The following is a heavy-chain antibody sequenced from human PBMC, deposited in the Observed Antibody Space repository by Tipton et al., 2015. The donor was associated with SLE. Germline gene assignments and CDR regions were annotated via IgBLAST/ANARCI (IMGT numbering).Heavy chain of an antibody. CDR3: ARSPPPGGTNPYYFDY. D-gene: IGHD1-14*01. CDR1: GGSFSGYY. CDR2: INHSGST. V-gene: IGHV4-34*01. Sequence: LRLSCAVYGGSFSGYYWSWIRQPPGKGLEWIGEINHSGSTNYNPSLKSRVTISVDTSKNQFSLKLSSVTAADTAVYYCARSPPPGGTNPYYFDYWGQGTLVTVSP. J-gene: IGHJ4*02.